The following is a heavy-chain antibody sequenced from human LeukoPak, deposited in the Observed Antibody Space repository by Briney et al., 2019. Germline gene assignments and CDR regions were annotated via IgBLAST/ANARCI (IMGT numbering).Heavy chain of an antibody. J-gene: IGHJ3*02. CDR2: IPGDCST. D-gene: IGHD2-21*01. V-gene: IGHV4-59*12. Sequence: LILSWAAAGSSISSYSGSWLRKPPGKGLELVDIIPGDCSTSYNPSFKSRVTISVDKSISKVYLKWYSQKASDTAVYYCARVDRTDCGGPSCASGWGALDSWGQGAIVTVSS. CDR1: GSSISSYS. CDR3: ARVDRTDCGGPSCASGWGALDS.